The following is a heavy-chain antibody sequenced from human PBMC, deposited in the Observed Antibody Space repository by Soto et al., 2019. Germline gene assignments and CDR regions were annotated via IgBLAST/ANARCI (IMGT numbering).Heavy chain of an antibody. J-gene: IGHJ6*03. Sequence: GGSLRLSCAASGFTFSSYGMYWVRQAPGKGLEWVAVISSDETNQYYADSVKGRFTISRDNSKNTLYLQMNSLRAEDTAVYYCAKAYLEWLLYYYYYMDVWGKGTTVTVSS. CDR1: GFTFSSYG. CDR3: AKAYLEWLLYYYYYMDV. V-gene: IGHV3-30*18. D-gene: IGHD3-3*01. CDR2: ISSDETNQ.